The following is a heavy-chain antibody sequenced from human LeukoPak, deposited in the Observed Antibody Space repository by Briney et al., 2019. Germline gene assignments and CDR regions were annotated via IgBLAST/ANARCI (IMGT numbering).Heavy chain of an antibody. Sequence: GGSLRLSCAASGFTFSSYNMNWVRQAPGKGLEWVSSISSSSSYIYYADSVKGRFTISRDNAKNSLYLQMNSLRAEDTAVYYCARDKIAAAGTDYYYGMDVWDQGTTVTVSS. CDR3: ARDKIAAAGTDYYYGMDV. V-gene: IGHV3-21*01. J-gene: IGHJ6*02. CDR1: GFTFSSYN. D-gene: IGHD6-13*01. CDR2: ISSSSSYI.